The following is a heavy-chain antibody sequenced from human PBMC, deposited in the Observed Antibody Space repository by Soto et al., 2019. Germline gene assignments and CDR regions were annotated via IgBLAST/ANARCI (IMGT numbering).Heavy chain of an antibody. CDR3: ARDTLNHFDY. CDR2: IYYSGST. V-gene: IGHV4-59*01. CDR1: GGSISSYY. Sequence: SETLSLTCTVSGGSISSYYWSWIRQPPGKGLEWIGYIYYSGSTNYNPSLKSRVTISVDTSKNQFSLKLSSVTAADTAVYYCARDTLNHFDYWGQGTLVTVSS. J-gene: IGHJ4*02.